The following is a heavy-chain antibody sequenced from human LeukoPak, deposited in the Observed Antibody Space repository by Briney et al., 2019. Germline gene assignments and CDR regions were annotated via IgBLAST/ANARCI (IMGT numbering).Heavy chain of an antibody. CDR2: IYYSGST. Sequence: SETLSLTCTVSGGSISSDYWSWIRQPPGKGLEWIGYIYYSGSTNYNPSLKSRVTISVDTSKNQFSLKLSSVTAADTAVYYCARGLRAAAPRVSGYGMDVWGQGTTVTVSS. V-gene: IGHV4-59*12. J-gene: IGHJ6*02. CDR3: ARGLRAAAPRVSGYGMDV. CDR1: GGSISSDY. D-gene: IGHD6-13*01.